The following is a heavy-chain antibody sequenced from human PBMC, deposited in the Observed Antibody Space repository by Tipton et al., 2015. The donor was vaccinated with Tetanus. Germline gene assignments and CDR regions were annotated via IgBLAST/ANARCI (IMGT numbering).Heavy chain of an antibody. CDR2: IYYSGST. CDR1: GDSLSNGDYY. D-gene: IGHD3-16*01. V-gene: IGHV4-30-4*01. CDR3: ARDHGITWGGMGYYYGMDV. Sequence: TLSLTCTVSGDSLSNGDYYWSWIRQPPGKGLESIGYIYYSGSTYYNPSLKSRVTISVDTSKNQFSLSLSSVTAADTAVDYCARDHGITWGGMGYYYGMDVWGQGTTVTVSS. J-gene: IGHJ6*02.